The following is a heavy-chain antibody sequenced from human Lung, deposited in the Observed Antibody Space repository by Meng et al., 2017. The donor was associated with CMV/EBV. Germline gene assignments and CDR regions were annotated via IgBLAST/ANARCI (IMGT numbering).Heavy chain of an antibody. Sequence: GESLKISCAASGFTFSSYGMSWVRQAPGKGLEWVSTMSASGGSTKYADSVKGRFTISRDNSKNMLYLQMNSLRAEDTAVYYCAKDPSDIVLMDFAIYAFDIWGQGTXVTVSS. D-gene: IGHD2-8*01. J-gene: IGHJ3*02. V-gene: IGHV3-23*01. CDR2: MSASGGST. CDR1: GFTFSSYG. CDR3: AKDPSDIVLMDFAIYAFDI.